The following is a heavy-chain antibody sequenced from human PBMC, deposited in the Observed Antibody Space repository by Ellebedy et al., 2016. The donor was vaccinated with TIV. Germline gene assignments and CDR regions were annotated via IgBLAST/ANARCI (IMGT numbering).Heavy chain of an antibody. CDR3: ARSKGPRDYGDYAD. D-gene: IGHD4-17*01. V-gene: IGHV3-21*01. CDR2: ISGSSIYI. CDR1: GFTFSRYN. J-gene: IGHJ4*02. Sequence: GESLKISXAASGFTFSRYNMNWVRQAPGKGLEWVSSISGSSIYIYYANSMKGRFTISRDNAKNSLYLQMNSLRAEDTAVYFCARSKGPRDYGDYADWGQGTLVTVSS.